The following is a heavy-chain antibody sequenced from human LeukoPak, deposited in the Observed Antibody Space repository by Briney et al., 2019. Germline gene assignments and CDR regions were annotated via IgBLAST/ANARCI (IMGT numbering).Heavy chain of an antibody. D-gene: IGHD5-18*01. V-gene: IGHV3-30*18. J-gene: IGHJ4*02. CDR1: GFTFSSYG. CDR2: ISYDGSNK. CDR3: AKDSRGYSYGYSCDY. Sequence: SLRLSCAASGFTFSSYGMHWVRQAPGKGLEWVAVISYDGSNKYYADSVKGRFTISRDNSKNTLYLQMNSLRAEDTAVYYCAKDSRGYSYGYSCDYWGQGTLVTVSS.